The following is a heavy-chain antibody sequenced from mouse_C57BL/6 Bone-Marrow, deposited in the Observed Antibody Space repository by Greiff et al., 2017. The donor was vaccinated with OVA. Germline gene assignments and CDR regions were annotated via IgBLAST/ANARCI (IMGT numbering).Heavy chain of an antibody. CDR2: ISRGGSYT. Sequence: EVKLVESGGDLVKPGGSLKLSCAASGFTFSSYGMSWVRQTPDKRLEWVATISRGGSYTYYPDSVKGRFTLSRDNAKNTLYLQMSSLKSEDTAMYYCARHGDYGSFFDYWGQGTTLTVSS. V-gene: IGHV5-6*01. CDR3: ARHGDYGSFFDY. J-gene: IGHJ2*01. CDR1: GFTFSSYG. D-gene: IGHD1-1*01.